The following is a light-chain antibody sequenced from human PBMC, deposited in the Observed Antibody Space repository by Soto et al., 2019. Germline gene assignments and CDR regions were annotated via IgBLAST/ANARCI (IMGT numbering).Light chain of an antibody. V-gene: IGLV1-40*01. CDR3: QSYDSRLSEYV. Sequence: QSVLTQPPSLSGDPGQRVTISCTGRSSNIGAGFDVHWYQQVPGTAPRLLINANTNRPSGVPDRFSGSKSGTSASLAITGLQPEDEADYFCQSYDSRLSEYVFGSGTKVTVL. CDR2: ANT. J-gene: IGLJ1*01. CDR1: SSNIGAGFD.